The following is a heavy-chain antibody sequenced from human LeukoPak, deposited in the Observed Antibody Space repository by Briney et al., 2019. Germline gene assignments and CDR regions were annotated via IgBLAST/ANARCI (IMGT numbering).Heavy chain of an antibody. CDR3: TRLGYCTNGVCYFDY. CDR1: GFTFSASA. Sequence: QPGGSRKLSCAASGFTFSASAMHWVRQASGKGLGWVGRIRNKANGYETAYAASVKGRFIISRDDSKNTAYLQMNSLKTEDTAVYYCTRLGYCTNGVCYFDYWGQGILVTVSS. V-gene: IGHV3-73*01. D-gene: IGHD2-8*01. CDR2: IRNKANGYET. J-gene: IGHJ4*02.